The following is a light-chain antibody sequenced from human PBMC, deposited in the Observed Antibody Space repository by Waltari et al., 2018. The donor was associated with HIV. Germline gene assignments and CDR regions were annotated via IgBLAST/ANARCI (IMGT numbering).Light chain of an antibody. CDR2: LGS. Sequence: DIVMTQSPLSLPVTPGEPASISCRSSQSLLDSNVYNYLDRDLQKPGQSPQLLIYLGSNRASGVPDRFSGSGSGTDFTLKVSRVEAEDVGVYYCIQALKHPRTFGQGTKVEIK. CDR1: QSLLDSNVYNY. J-gene: IGKJ1*01. V-gene: IGKV2-28*01. CDR3: IQALKHPRT.